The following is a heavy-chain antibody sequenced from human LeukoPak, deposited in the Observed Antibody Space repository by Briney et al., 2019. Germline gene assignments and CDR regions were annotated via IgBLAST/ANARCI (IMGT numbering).Heavy chain of an antibody. Sequence: GGSLRLSCTGSGFTVSSNSMSWVRQAPGKGLGGAAFIYSHNTHYSDSVKGRFTISRDNSKNTLYLQMNSLTAEDTAVYYCARRAGAYSHPYDYWGQGTLVTVSS. J-gene: IGHJ4*02. V-gene: IGHV3-53*01. CDR2: IYSHNT. CDR3: ARRAGAYSHPYDY. CDR1: GFTVSSNS. D-gene: IGHD4/OR15-4a*01.